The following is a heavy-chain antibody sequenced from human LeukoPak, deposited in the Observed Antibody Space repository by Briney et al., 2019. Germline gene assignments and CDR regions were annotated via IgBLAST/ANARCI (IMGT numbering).Heavy chain of an antibody. J-gene: IGHJ5*02. CDR3: AKDPGYYDSSGYFEWFDP. D-gene: IGHD3-22*01. CDR2: ISGSGGST. CDR1: GFTFSSYA. Sequence: GGSLRLSCAASGFTFSSYAMSWVRQAPGKGLEWVSAISGSGGSTYYADSVKGRFTISRDNSKNTLYLQMNSLRAKNTAVYYCAKDPGYYDSSGYFEWFDPWGQGTLVTVSS. V-gene: IGHV3-23*01.